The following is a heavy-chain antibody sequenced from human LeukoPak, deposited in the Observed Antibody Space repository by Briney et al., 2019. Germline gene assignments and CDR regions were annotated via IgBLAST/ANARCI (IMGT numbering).Heavy chain of an antibody. V-gene: IGHV3-23*01. CDR1: GFTFSSYA. Sequence: GGSLRLSCAASGFTFSSYAMSWVRQAPGKGLEWVSAISGSGGSTYYADSVKGGFTIYRDNYKNTLYLQMNSLRAEDTAVYYCAKHHYDFWSGSINWGQGTLVTVSS. CDR3: AKHHYDFWSGSIN. CDR2: ISGSGGST. D-gene: IGHD3-3*01. J-gene: IGHJ4*02.